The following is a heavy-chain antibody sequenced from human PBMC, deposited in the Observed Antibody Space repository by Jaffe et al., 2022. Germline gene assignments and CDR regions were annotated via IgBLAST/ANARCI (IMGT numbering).Heavy chain of an antibody. CDR2: IKQDGSEK. J-gene: IGHJ4*02. Sequence: EVQLVESGGGLVQPGGSLRLSCAASGFTFSSYWMSWVRQAPGKGLEWVANIKQDGSEKYYVDSVKGRFTISRDNAKNSLYLQMNSLRAEDTAVYYCARGTGGGWYPYYFDYWGQGTLVTVSS. CDR3: ARGTGGGWYPYYFDY. V-gene: IGHV3-7*01. D-gene: IGHD6-19*01. CDR1: GFTFSSYW.